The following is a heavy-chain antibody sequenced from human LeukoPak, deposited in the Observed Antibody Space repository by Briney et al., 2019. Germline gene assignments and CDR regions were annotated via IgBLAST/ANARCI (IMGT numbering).Heavy chain of an antibody. CDR1: GFTISGFW. CDR3: IREVQVRASASLGL. Sequence: GGSLRLSCAASGFTISGFWMHWVRQVPGEGLVRVARMNSAGTTISYADSVKGRFTISRDNVRNTLHLQMNNLSLEDTAVYFCIREVQVRASASLGLWGRGTLVTVS. D-gene: IGHD1-1*01. CDR2: MNSAGTTI. V-gene: IGHV3-74*01. J-gene: IGHJ4*01.